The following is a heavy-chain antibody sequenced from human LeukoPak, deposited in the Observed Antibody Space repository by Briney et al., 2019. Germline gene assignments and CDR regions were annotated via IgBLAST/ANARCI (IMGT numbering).Heavy chain of an antibody. V-gene: IGHV4-30-4*01. CDR2: ISYSEKT. Sequence: PSETLSLTCTVSGGSISSGDFYWSWIRQPPGKGLEWIGYISYSEKTYYNPSLKSRLTIPVDMSKNQFFLNLYSVTAADTAVYFCARDLVTAPGGDWGLGTLVTVSS. CDR3: ARDLVTAPGGD. D-gene: IGHD2-21*02. CDR1: GGSISSGDFY. J-gene: IGHJ4*02.